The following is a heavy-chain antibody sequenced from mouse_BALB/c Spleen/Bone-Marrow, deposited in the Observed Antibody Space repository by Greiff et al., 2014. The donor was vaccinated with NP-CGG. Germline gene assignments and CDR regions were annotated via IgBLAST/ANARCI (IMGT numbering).Heavy chain of an antibody. V-gene: IGHV14-3*02. D-gene: IGHD1-1*01. CDR1: GFNIKDTY. CDR2: IDPANGNT. Sequence: VQLQQSGAELVKPGASVKLSCTASGFNIKDTYMHWVKQRPEQGLEWIGRIDPANGNTKYDPKFQGKATIIADTSSNTAYLQPXXLPSEGTAVDYCARYYYGSTATFAYWGQGTTLTVSA. CDR3: ARYYYGSTATFAY. J-gene: IGHJ2*01.